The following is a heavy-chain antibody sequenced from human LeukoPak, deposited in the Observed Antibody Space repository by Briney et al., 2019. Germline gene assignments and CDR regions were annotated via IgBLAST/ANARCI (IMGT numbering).Heavy chain of an antibody. V-gene: IGHV3-21*01. J-gene: IGHJ5*02. CDR3: ARDRAYSGYEPYFNWFDP. CDR2: ISSSSYI. CDR1: GFTFSSYS. Sequence: GGSLRLSCAATGFTFSSYSMNWVRQAPGKGLEWVSSISSSSYIYYADSVKGRFTISRDNAKNSLYLQMNSLRAEDTAVYYCARDRAYSGYEPYFNWFDPWGQGTLVTVSS. D-gene: IGHD5-12*01.